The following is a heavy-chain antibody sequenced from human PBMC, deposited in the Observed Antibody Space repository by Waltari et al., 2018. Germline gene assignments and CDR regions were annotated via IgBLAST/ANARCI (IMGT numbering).Heavy chain of an antibody. J-gene: IGHJ6*03. CDR3: ASTMVRGAYYYYYMDV. Sequence: QVQLVQSGAEVKKPGSSVKVSCTASGGTFSSYAISWVRQAPGQGLEWMGGIIPIFGTANYAQKFQGRVTITADKSTSTAYMELSSLRSEDTAVYYCASTMVRGAYYYYYMDVWGKGTTVTVSS. CDR2: IIPIFGTA. D-gene: IGHD3-10*01. V-gene: IGHV1-69*14. CDR1: GGTFSSYA.